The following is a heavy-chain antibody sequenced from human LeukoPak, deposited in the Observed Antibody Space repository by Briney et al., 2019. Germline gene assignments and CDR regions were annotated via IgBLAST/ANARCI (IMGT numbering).Heavy chain of an antibody. CDR2: INDSGTI. J-gene: IGHJ6*03. V-gene: IGHV4-34*01. D-gene: IGHD1-7*01. CDR1: GGSFSHYY. Sequence: PSETLSLTCAVYGGSFSHYYWSWIRQSPRMGLEWIAEINDSGTINYNPSLMSRVTISLDKSKNQFPLKLSSATAADTAVYYCARRWNYGRNYYIDAWGKGATVSVSS. CDR3: ARRWNYGRNYYIDA.